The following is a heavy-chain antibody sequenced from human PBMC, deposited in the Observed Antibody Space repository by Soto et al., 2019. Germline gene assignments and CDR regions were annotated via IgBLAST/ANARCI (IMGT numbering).Heavy chain of an antibody. J-gene: IGHJ4*02. V-gene: IGHV2-5*02. CDR1: GFSRSNSGVG. CDR2: IYWDNNK. D-gene: IGHD1-26*01. Sequence: QATLKESGPTLVPPTHPLTLMCTFSGFSRSNSGVGVGWIRQPPGRALEWLALIYWDNNKFYKPSLKNRLTITKDTSKNLVVLIMTNIGPADTATYYCAQRQSGSYQAVAYWGQGTLVTVSS. CDR3: AQRQSGSYQAVAY.